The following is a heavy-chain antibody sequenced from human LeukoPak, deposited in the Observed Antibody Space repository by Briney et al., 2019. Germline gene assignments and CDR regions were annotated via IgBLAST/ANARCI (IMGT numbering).Heavy chain of an antibody. J-gene: IGHJ4*02. V-gene: IGHV1-69*13. CDR2: IIPIFGTA. CDR1: GGTFSSYA. CDR3: ARSDIVATYTFDY. D-gene: IGHD5-12*01. Sequence: GASVKASCKASGGTFSSYAISWVRQAPGQGLEWMGGIIPIFGTANYAQKFQGRVTITADESTSTAYMELSSLRSEDTAVYYCARSDIVATYTFDYRGQGTLVTVSS.